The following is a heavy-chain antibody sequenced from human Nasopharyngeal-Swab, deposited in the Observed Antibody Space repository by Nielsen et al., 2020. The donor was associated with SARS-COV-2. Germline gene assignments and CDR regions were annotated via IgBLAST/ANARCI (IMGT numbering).Heavy chain of an antibody. Sequence: GASLQLSCVVSGFTVSSSFVSWVRQAPGKGLEWVSLLKSGGGTFYADSVRGRFTISRDNSRNTVYLQMNSLRAEDTAVYYCARVRQSGAYFPFDSWGLGTLVTVSS. V-gene: IGHV3-53*01. CDR2: LKSGGGT. J-gene: IGHJ4*02. CDR1: GFTVSSSF. D-gene: IGHD1-26*01. CDR3: ARVRQSGAYFPFDS.